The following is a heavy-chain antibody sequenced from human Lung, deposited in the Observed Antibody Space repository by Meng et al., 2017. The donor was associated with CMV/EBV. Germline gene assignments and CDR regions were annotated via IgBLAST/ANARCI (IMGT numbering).Heavy chain of an antibody. V-gene: IGHV4-59*01. D-gene: IGHD6-19*01. CDR3: ARGSGQWLPDYEF. CDR1: GGSIGSYY. Sequence: GSLRLXCTVSGGSIGSYYWSWIRQAPGKGLEWIGLVYYSGGTDYNPSVKSRVTISIDTSKSQFSLKVRSVTAADTAVYYCARGSGQWLPDYEFWGQGSPVTVSS. CDR2: VYYSGGT. J-gene: IGHJ4*02.